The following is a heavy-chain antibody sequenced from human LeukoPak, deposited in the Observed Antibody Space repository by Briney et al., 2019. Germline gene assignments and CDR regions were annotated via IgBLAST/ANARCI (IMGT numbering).Heavy chain of an antibody. CDR1: GGTFSSYA. CDR3: AREKSQAVAVDNWFDP. J-gene: IGHJ5*02. CDR2: ILPIFGTA. Sequence: ASVKVSCKASGGTFSSYAISWVRQAPGQGLEWMGGILPIFGTANYAQKFQGRVTITADKSTSTAYMELSSRRSEDTAVYYCAREKSQAVAVDNWFDPWGQGTLVTVSS. D-gene: IGHD6-19*01. V-gene: IGHV1-69*06.